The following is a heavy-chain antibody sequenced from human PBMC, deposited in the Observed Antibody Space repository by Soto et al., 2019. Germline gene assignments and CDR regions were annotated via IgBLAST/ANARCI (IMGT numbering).Heavy chain of an antibody. CDR1: GFTFSSNW. CDR3: ARVTVYVEARPRYFDL. CDR2: IKQDESEI. D-gene: IGHD6-6*01. V-gene: IGHV3-7*01. J-gene: IGHJ2*01. Sequence: EVQLVESGGGLVQPGGSLRLSCAASGFTFSSNWMSWVRQAPEKGLEWVASIKQDESEIYYVDSVKGRFTISRDNAKNSLYLQMNSLDVEATAVYYCARVTVYVEARPRYFDLWGRGTLVTVSS.